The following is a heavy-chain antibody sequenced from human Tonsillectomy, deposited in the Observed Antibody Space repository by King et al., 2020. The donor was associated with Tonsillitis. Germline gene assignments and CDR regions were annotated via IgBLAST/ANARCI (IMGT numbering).Heavy chain of an antibody. J-gene: IGHJ4*02. Sequence: VQLVESGGGVVQPGRSLRLSCAASGFTFSRYAMHWVRQAPGKGLEWGAVMSYDGSKKYYADSVKGRFTISSDNSNNTLYLQMNSLGAEETAVYYCAKDVDFWSGYPPPQFDYWGQGTLVTVSS. CDR1: GFTFSRYA. D-gene: IGHD3-3*01. CDR3: AKDVDFWSGYPPPQFDY. V-gene: IGHV3-30*18. CDR2: MSYDGSKK.